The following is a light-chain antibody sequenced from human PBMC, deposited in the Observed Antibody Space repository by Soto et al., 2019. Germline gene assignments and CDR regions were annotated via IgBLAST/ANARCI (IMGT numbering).Light chain of an antibody. V-gene: IGLV1-44*01. CDR3: EGCYYRLNGTVV. Sequence: QPVLTQPPSASGTPGQRVTISCSGSSSNIGSNTVNWYQQLPGTAPKLLFYSNNNRPSGVRVRFSCSESGSAASLSITRLQSEDEDDYYCEGCYYRLNGTVVFGGGTKLTVL. CDR1: SSNIGSNT. CDR2: SNN. J-gene: IGLJ2*01.